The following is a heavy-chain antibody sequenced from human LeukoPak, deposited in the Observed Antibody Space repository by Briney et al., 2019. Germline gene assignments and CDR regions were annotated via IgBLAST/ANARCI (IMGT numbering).Heavy chain of an antibody. CDR2: ISGSGGSA. Sequence: GGSLRLSCAASGFTFSSYAMSWVRQAPGKGLEWVSAISGSGGSAYYADSVKGRFTISRDNSKNTLYLQMNSLRAEDTAVYYCAKKSRPYYYDSSGYPLDYWGQGTLVTVSS. J-gene: IGHJ4*02. CDR3: AKKSRPYYYDSSGYPLDY. CDR1: GFTFSSYA. V-gene: IGHV3-23*01. D-gene: IGHD3-22*01.